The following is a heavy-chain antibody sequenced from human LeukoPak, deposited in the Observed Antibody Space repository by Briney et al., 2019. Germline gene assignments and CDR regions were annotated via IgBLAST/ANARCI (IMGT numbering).Heavy chain of an antibody. D-gene: IGHD1-26*01. CDR2: ISYDGSNK. V-gene: IGHV3-30*03. CDR1: GFTFSSYG. J-gene: IGHJ6*03. CDR3: ARDPYSGTYGNTYYYYMDV. Sequence: GGSLRLSCAASGFTFSSYGMNWVRQAPGKGLEWVAVISYDGSNKYYADSVKGRFTISRDNARNSLYLQMNSLRVEDTAVYYCARDPYSGTYGNTYYYYMDVWGKGTTVTVSS.